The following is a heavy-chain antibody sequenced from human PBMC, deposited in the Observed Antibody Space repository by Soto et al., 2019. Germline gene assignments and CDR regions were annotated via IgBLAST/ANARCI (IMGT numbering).Heavy chain of an antibody. V-gene: IGHV4-4*02. CDR1: GGSISSSNW. CDR2: IYHSGIT. J-gene: IGHJ6*02. D-gene: IGHD6-13*01. CDR3: ARHNRSSWSSYYYGMDV. Sequence: SETLSLTCAVSGGSISSSNWWSWVRQPPGKGLEWIGEIYHSGITNYNPSLKSRVTISVDKSKNQFSLKLSSVTAADTAVYYCARHNRSSWSSYYYGMDVWGQGTTVT.